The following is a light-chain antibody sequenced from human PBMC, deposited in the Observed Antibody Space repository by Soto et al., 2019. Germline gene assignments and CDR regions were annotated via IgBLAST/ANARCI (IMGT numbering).Light chain of an antibody. V-gene: IGLV2-8*01. CDR2: EDN. J-gene: IGLJ1*01. CDR3: TSYAGGNNV. CDR1: SSDVGGYNY. Sequence: QSALTQPPSASGSPGQSVTISCTGTSSDVGGYNYVSWYQHHPGKVPKLMVYEDNKRPSGVPDRFSGSKSGNTASLTVSGLQAEDEADYYCTSYAGGNNVFGTGTKLTVL.